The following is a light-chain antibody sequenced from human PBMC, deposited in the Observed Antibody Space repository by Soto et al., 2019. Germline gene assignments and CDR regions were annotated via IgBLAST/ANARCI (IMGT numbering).Light chain of an antibody. CDR3: SSYAGGNYV. CDR2: EVS. J-gene: IGLJ1*01. Sequence: QSALTQPPSASGSRGQSVTISCTGTSSDVGGYNYVSWYQQHPGKAPKLMIYEVSKRPSGVPDRFSGSKSGNTASLTVSGLQAEDEADYYCSSYAGGNYVFGTGTKLTVL. CDR1: SSDVGGYNY. V-gene: IGLV2-8*01.